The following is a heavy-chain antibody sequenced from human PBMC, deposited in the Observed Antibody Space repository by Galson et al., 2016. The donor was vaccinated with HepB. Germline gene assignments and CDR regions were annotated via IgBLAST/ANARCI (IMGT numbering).Heavy chain of an antibody. J-gene: IGHJ4*02. CDR1: Y. V-gene: IGHV4-39*02. CDR2: ICYNGII. CDR3: ARRPSGAYYALYYFDY. Sequence: YWGWIRQPPGKGLEWIGSICYNGIIYYNPSLKSRVTISMDTSKNHLSLNLTSVTAADTAVYYCARRPSGAYYALYYFDYWGQGTLVTVSS. D-gene: IGHD3-22*01.